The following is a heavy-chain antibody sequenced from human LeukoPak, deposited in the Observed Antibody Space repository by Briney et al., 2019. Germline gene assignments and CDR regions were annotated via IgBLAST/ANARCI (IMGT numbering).Heavy chain of an antibody. J-gene: IGHJ4*02. CDR2: ISSSGSTI. CDR3: ARDVAPAGTDYFDY. CDR1: GFTISNNY. D-gene: IGHD6-13*01. Sequence: GGSLRLSCAASGFTISNNYMHWVRQAPGKGLEWVSYISSSGSTIYYADSVKGRFTISRDNAKNSLYLQMNSLRAEDTAVYYCARDVAPAGTDYFDYWGQGTLVTVPS. V-gene: IGHV3-11*01.